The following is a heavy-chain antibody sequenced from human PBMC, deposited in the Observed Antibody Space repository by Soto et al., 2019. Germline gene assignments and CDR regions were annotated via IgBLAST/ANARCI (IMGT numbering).Heavy chain of an antibody. D-gene: IGHD1-7*01. Sequence: ALRLSSAASGFTYSTYTMHWVRQAPGKGLEGVAVISDDGNNKLYADSVKGRFTISRDSTKQTLYLQMNSLRPDGTAMYYCARDGVSSTEYTWTYGALGYWGQGTLVTVSS. J-gene: IGHJ4*02. V-gene: IGHV3-30-3*01. CDR2: ISDDGNNK. CDR3: ARDGVSSTEYTWTYGALGY. CDR1: GFTYSTYT.